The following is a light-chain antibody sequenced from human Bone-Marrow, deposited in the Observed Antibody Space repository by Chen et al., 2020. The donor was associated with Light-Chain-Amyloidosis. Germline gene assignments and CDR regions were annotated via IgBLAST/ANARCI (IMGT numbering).Light chain of an antibody. J-gene: IGLJ3*02. Sequence: SYWLPPPSSGPVPPGQTATLSCGGNNIGSTSVHWYQQTPGQAPLLVVYDDSDRPSGIPERLSGSNSGNTATLTISRVEAGDEADYYCQVWDRSSDRPVFGGGTKLTVL. CDR3: QVWDRSSDRPV. CDR1: NIGSTS. V-gene: IGLV3-21*02. CDR2: DDS.